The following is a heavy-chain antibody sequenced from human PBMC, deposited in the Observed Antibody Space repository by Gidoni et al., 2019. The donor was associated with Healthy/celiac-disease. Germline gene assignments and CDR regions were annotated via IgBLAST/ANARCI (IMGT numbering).Heavy chain of an antibody. CDR3: ARIDIVVVPAARTEDY. Sequence: HVHLVQSRAEVTKPGASLKVSCNASGYTFTRYYMHWGRQAPGQGLEWMGWIKPNSGGTNYAQKVQGRVNMTRETSISTAYMELSRLRADDTAVYYCARIDIVVVPAARTEDYWGQGTLVTVAS. D-gene: IGHD2-2*01. CDR2: IKPNSGGT. CDR1: GYTFTRYY. J-gene: IGHJ4*02. V-gene: IGHV1-2*02.